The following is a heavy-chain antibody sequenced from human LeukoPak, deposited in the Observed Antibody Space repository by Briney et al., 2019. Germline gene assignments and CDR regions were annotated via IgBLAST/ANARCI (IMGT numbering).Heavy chain of an antibody. J-gene: IGHJ2*01. D-gene: IGHD6-19*01. CDR2: ISSRSSTI. V-gene: IGHV3-48*04. Sequence: GGSLRLSCAASGFTFSSYSMNWVRQAPGKGLEWVSYISSRSSTIYYADSVKGRFTISRDNAKNSLYLQMNSLRAEDTAVYYCARVAVAGTRKLWYFDLWGRGTLVTVSS. CDR3: ARVAVAGTRKLWYFDL. CDR1: GFTFSSYS.